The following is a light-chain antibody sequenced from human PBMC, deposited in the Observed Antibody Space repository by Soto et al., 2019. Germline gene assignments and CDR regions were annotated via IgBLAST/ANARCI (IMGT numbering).Light chain of an antibody. CDR3: QSYDSSLRNV. CDR2: GNS. Sequence: QSVLTQPPSVSGAPGQRVTISCTGSSSNIGAGYDVHWYQQLPGTAPKLLIYGNSNRPSGVPDRFSGSKSGTSASLAITGLQAEDEADYYCQSYDSSLRNVFGTGPKVTVL. V-gene: IGLV1-40*01. CDR1: SSNIGAGYD. J-gene: IGLJ1*01.